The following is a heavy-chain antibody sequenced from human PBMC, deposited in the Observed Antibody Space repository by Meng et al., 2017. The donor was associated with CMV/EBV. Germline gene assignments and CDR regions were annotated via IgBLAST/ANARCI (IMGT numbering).Heavy chain of an antibody. CDR3: AVGWYFDFDY. Sequence: GGSLRLSCKGSGYSFTNYWISWVRQMPGKGLEWMGTIDPGDSYTNYSPSFQGHVTISADKSISTAYLQWSSLKASDTAMYYCAVGWYFDFDYWGQGTLVTVSS. V-gene: IGHV5-10-1*01. D-gene: IGHD1-14*01. J-gene: IGHJ4*02. CDR2: IDPGDSYT. CDR1: GYSFTNYW.